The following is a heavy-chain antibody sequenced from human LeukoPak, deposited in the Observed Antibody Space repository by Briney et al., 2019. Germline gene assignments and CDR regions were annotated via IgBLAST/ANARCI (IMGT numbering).Heavy chain of an antibody. CDR2: IDPGDSYS. CDR3: ARHRISMDGMDV. D-gene: IGHD3-10*01. Sequence: GESLKISCKGSGYSFTNYGISLVRQMPGKGLEWMGRIDPGDSYSNYGPSFQGHVTISADKSISTAYLQWGSLKASDTAMYYCARHRISMDGMDVWGQGTTVTVSS. V-gene: IGHV5-10-1*01. CDR1: GYSFTNYG. J-gene: IGHJ6*02.